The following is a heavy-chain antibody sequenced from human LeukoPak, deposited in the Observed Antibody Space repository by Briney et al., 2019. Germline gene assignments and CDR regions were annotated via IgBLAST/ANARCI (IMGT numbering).Heavy chain of an antibody. CDR1: GYTFTGYY. J-gene: IGHJ4*02. CDR3: ARPGPDYYDSSGYYS. CDR2: INPNNGGT. Sequence: GASVKVSCKASGYTFTGYYMHWVRQAPGQGLEWMGRINPNNGGTNYAQKFQGRVTMTRDTSISTAYMELSRLRSDDTAVYYCARPGPDYYDSSGYYSWGRGTLVTVSS. V-gene: IGHV1-2*06. D-gene: IGHD3-22*01.